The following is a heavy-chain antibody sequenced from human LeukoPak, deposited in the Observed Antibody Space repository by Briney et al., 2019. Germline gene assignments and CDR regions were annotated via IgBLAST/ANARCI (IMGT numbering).Heavy chain of an antibody. D-gene: IGHD3-16*01. J-gene: IGHJ2*01. Sequence: GTSLRLSCAASGFTFSSYSMHSVRQAPGKGLGWAAVLSTIGGREYYADSVKGRFTISRDTYKNTLYLQMDGLRVEDRGLYYCERAFGGAPFDLWGRGTLVTVSS. V-gene: IGHV3-30*04. CDR2: LSTIGGRE. CDR1: GFTFSSYS. CDR3: ERAFGGAPFDL.